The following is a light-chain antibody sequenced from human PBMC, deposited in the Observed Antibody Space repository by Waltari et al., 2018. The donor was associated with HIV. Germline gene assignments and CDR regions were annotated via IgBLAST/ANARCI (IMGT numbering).Light chain of an antibody. CDR2: EGI. CDR1: SSDVGSYNL. Sequence: QSALTQPASVSGSPGQSITISCTGSSSDVGSYNLVSWYQQHPGKAPKLMISEGINRPSGFSNRFSGSKSGNTASLTISGLQAEDEADYYCCSYAGSSNWVFGGGTKLTVL. V-gene: IGLV2-23*01. J-gene: IGLJ3*02. CDR3: CSYAGSSNWV.